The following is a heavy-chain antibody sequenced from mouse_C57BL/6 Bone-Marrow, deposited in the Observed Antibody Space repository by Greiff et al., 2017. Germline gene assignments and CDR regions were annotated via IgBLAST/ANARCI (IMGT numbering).Heavy chain of an antibody. CDR1: GYSITSGYY. D-gene: IGHD2-5*01. CDR3: ARDYSNYVGGAMDY. V-gene: IGHV3-6*01. CDR2: ISYDGSN. Sequence: DVKLQESGPGLVKPSQSLSLTCSVTGYSITSGYYWNWIRQFPGNKLEWMGYISYDGSNNYNPSLKNRISITRDTSKNQFFLKLNSVTTEDTATYYCARDYSNYVGGAMDYWGQGTSVTVSS. J-gene: IGHJ4*01.